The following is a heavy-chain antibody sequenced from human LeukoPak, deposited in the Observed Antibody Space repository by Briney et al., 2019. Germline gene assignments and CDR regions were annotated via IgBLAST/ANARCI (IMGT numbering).Heavy chain of an antibody. J-gene: IGHJ2*01. CDR3: ARILSGWYFDL. D-gene: IGHD6-19*01. Sequence: GASVNVSCKASVGTFSSYAISWVRQAPGQGLEWMGGIIPIFGTANYAQKFQGRVTITADESTSTAYMELSSLRSEDTAVYYCARILSGWYFDLWGRGTLVTVSS. CDR1: VGTFSSYA. CDR2: IIPIFGTA. V-gene: IGHV1-69*13.